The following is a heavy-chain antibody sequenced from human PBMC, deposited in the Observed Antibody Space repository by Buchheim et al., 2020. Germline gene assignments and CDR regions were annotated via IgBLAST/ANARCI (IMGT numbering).Heavy chain of an antibody. Sequence: QVQLQESGPGLVKPSQTLSLTCTVSGGSISSGSYYWSWIRQPAGKGLEWIGYIYYSGSTNYNPSLKSRVTISVDTSKNQFSLKLSSVTAADTAVYYCARVVYYDFWSGYYSSGVGPTDYYYMDVWGKGTT. J-gene: IGHJ6*03. D-gene: IGHD3-3*01. CDR3: ARVVYYDFWSGYYSSGVGPTDYYYMDV. CDR1: GGSISSGSYY. V-gene: IGHV4-61*10. CDR2: IYYSGST.